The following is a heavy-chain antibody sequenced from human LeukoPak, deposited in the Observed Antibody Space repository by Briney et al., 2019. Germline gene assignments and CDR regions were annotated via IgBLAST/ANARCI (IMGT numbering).Heavy chain of an antibody. D-gene: IGHD3-16*01. CDR3: ARDVSGLISFGGVP. V-gene: IGHV3-7*04. Sequence: GGSLRLSCAASGFTFSRYWMSWVRQAPGKGLEWVANIKQDGSEKYYVDSVKGRFTISRDNAKNSLYLQMNSLRAEDTAVYYCARDVSGLISFGGVPWGQGTLVTVSS. CDR1: GFTFSRYW. CDR2: IKQDGSEK. J-gene: IGHJ5*02.